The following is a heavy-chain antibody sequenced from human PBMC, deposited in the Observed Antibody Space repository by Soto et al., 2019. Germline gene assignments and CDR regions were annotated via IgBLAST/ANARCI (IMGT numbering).Heavy chain of an antibody. Sequence: PSETLSLTCTVSGGSISSYYWSWIRQPPGKGLEWIGYIYYSGSTNYNPSLKSRVTISVDTSKNQFSLKLSSVTAADTAVYYCARIDWNAVDYWGQGTLVTVSS. V-gene: IGHV4-59*08. CDR1: GGSISSYY. D-gene: IGHD1-1*01. J-gene: IGHJ4*02. CDR2: IYYSGST. CDR3: ARIDWNAVDY.